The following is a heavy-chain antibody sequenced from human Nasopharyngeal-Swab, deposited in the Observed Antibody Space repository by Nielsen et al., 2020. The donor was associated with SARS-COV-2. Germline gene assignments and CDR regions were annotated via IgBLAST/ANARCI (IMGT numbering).Heavy chain of an antibody. V-gene: IGHV4-39*07. D-gene: IGHD2-8*02. J-gene: IGHJ4*02. CDR3: ARGPLGYCTGGVCYGLDY. CDR1: GGSISSSSYY. Sequence: SETLSLTCTVSGGSISSSSYYWSWIRQPPGKGLEWIGEINHSGSTNYNPSLKSRVTISVDTSKNQFSLKLSSVTAADTAVYYCARGPLGYCTGGVCYGLDYWGQGTLVTVSS. CDR2: INHSGST.